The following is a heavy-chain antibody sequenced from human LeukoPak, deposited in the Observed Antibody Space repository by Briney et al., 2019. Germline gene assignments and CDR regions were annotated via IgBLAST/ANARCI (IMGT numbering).Heavy chain of an antibody. V-gene: IGHV3-74*01. CDR2: IDRNGSST. CDR3: ARDVYSGTSNSATNRFDP. CDR1: GFTFSTYW. Sequence: GGSLRLSCAASGFTFSTYWMHWVRQAPGKGLVWVSRIDRNGSSTSYADSVKGRFTISRDHAKNTLYLQMNSLRAEDTAVYYCARDVYSGTSNSATNRFDPWGQGTLVTVPS. J-gene: IGHJ5*02. D-gene: IGHD1-26*01.